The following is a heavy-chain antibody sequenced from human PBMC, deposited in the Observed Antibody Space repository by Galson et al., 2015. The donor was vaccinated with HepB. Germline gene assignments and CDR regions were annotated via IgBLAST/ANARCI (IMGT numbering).Heavy chain of an antibody. CDR1: GFTFSNHA. CDR2: IIGSGATT. Sequence: SLRLSCAASGFTFSNHAMSWVRQAPGKGLEWVSTIIGSGATTYYADSVKGRFTISRDNSKNALYLQMSSLRADDTAVYYCARSSTWGWVAGASSGYSMDGWGKGTTVTVSS. J-gene: IGHJ6*03. D-gene: IGHD2-15*01. V-gene: IGHV3-23*01. CDR3: ARSSTWGWVAGASSGYSMDG.